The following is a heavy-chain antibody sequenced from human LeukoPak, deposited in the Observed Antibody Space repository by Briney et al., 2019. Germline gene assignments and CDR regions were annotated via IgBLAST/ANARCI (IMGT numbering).Heavy chain of an antibody. CDR1: GFTFGSYA. CDR2: ISYDGSNK. V-gene: IGHV3-30-3*01. Sequence: GGSLRLSCAASGFTFGSYAMHWVRQAPGKGLEWVAVISYDGSNKYYADSVKGRFTISRDNSKNTLYLQMNSLRAEDTVVYYCARASGGDCYEPVDYWGQGTLVTVSS. D-gene: IGHD2-21*02. J-gene: IGHJ4*02. CDR3: ARASGGDCYEPVDY.